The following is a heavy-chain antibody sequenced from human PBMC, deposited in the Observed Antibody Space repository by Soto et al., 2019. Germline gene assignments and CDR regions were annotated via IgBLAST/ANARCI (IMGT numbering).Heavy chain of an antibody. J-gene: IGHJ4*02. V-gene: IGHV1-46*01. CDR1: GYTFTSYD. D-gene: IGHD3-22*01. Sequence: ASVKVSCKASGYTFTSYDMHWVRQAPGQGLEWMGLINPSGGSTTYAQKFQGRVTMTRDTSTSTVYMDLSSLKSEDTAVYYCARSPYSSGYYYAIDYWGQGTQVTVS. CDR3: ARSPYSSGYYYAIDY. CDR2: INPSGGST.